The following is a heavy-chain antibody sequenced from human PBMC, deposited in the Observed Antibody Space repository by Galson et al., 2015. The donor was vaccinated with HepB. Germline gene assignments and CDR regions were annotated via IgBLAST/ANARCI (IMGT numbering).Heavy chain of an antibody. V-gene: IGHV3-74*01. CDR3: ARDRQPAATQFHYMDV. J-gene: IGHJ6*03. CDR1: GFTFSTSW. Sequence: SLRLSCAVSGFTFSTSWMNWFRQAPGKGLVWVSRINGDGSSTSYADSVKGRFTISRDNAKNTLYLQMNSLRAEDTAVYYCARDRQPAATQFHYMDVWGKGTTVTVSS. D-gene: IGHD2-2*01. CDR2: INGDGSST.